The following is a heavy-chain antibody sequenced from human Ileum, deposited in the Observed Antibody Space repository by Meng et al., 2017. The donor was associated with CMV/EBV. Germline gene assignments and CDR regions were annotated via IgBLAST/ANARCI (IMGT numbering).Heavy chain of an antibody. Sequence: GESLKISCAASGFTFSSYSMNWVRQAPGKGLEWVSSISSSSYIYYADSVKGRFTISRDNAKNSLYLQMNSLRAEDTAVYYCARGGSSGWYVADYYGMDVWGQGTTVTVSS. CDR3: ARGGSSGWYVADYYGMDV. CDR1: GFTFSSYS. CDR2: ISSSSYI. V-gene: IGHV3-21*01. D-gene: IGHD6-19*01. J-gene: IGHJ6*02.